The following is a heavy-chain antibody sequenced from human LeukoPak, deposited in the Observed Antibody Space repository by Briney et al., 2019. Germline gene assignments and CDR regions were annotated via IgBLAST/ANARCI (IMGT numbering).Heavy chain of an antibody. Sequence: GGSLRLSCAASGFTFSSYGMHWVRQAPGKGLEWVAFIRYDGSSKYYADSVKGRFTISRDNSKNTLYLQMNSLRAEDTAVYYCAKDMYYDYVWGSYPPDYWGQGTLVTVSS. J-gene: IGHJ4*02. CDR3: AKDMYYDYVWGSYPPDY. CDR2: IRYDGSSK. D-gene: IGHD3-16*02. CDR1: GFTFSSYG. V-gene: IGHV3-30*02.